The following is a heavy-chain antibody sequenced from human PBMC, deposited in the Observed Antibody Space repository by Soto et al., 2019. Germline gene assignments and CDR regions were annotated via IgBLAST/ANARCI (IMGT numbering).Heavy chain of an antibody. J-gene: IGHJ6*03. Sequence: PGGSLRLSCAASGFTFSGSAMHWVRQASGKGLEWVGRIRSKANSYATAYAASVKGRFTISRDDSKNTAYLQMNSLKTEDTAVYYCCAAMVAIYYYYYYMDVWGKGTTVTVSS. CDR1: GFTFSGSA. D-gene: IGHD5-18*01. CDR3: CAAMVAIYYYYYYMDV. CDR2: IRSKANSYAT. V-gene: IGHV3-73*01.